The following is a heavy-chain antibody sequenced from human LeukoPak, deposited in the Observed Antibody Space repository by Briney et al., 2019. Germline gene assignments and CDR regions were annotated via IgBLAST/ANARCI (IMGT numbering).Heavy chain of an antibody. CDR3: ASPYCSSTSCYPYYFDY. CDR2: IYSGGST. CDR1: GFTVSSNY. V-gene: IGHV3-66*02. D-gene: IGHD2-2*01. Sequence: GGSLRLSCAASGFTVSSNYMSWVRQVPGKGLEWVSVIYSGGSTYYADSVKGRFTISRDNSKNTLYLQMNSLRAEDTAVYYCASPYCSSTSCYPYYFDYWGQGTLVTVSS. J-gene: IGHJ4*02.